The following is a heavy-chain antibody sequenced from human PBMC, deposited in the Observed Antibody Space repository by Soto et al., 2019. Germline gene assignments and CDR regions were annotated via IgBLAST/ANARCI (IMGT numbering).Heavy chain of an antibody. J-gene: IGHJ4*02. D-gene: IGHD3-10*01. CDR1: GGSISGYF. CDR3: ARKEYYFDY. CDR2: ISHTGIT. V-gene: IGHV4-59*01. Sequence: SETLSLTCTVSGGSISGYFWTWIRQPPGKGLEWIGYISHTGITNYNSSLKSRVTMSVDTSKNQFSLRVSSLTAADTAVYYCARKEYYFDYWGQGILVPVSS.